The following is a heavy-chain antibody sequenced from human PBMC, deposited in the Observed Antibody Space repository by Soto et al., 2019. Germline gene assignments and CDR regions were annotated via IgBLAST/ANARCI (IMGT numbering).Heavy chain of an antibody. CDR3: AKARGQNYKYDMDV. V-gene: IGHV3-23*01. CDR2: VSDGGST. D-gene: IGHD5-12*01. J-gene: IGHJ6*02. CDR1: GFTFGSYF. Sequence: EVQLLESGGGLVQPGGSLRLSCAASGFTFGSYFMRWVRQTPGQGLEWVSTVSDGGSTYYADSVKGRFTVSRDNSKNMVYLHMNSLRAEDTAVYYCAKARGQNYKYDMDVWGRGTTVTVSS.